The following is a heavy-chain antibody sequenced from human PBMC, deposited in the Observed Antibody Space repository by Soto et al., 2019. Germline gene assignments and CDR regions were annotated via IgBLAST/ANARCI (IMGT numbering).Heavy chain of an antibody. Sequence: GASVKVSCKASGYTFPSYCMHWVRQAPGQGIEWMGIINPSGGSTSYAQKFQGRVTMTRDTSTSTVYMELSSLRSEDTAVYYCARSRYYYEHRATFYDGMDVWGQGTTVTVSS. CDR2: INPSGGST. J-gene: IGHJ6*02. CDR1: GYTFPSYC. D-gene: IGHD3-22*01. V-gene: IGHV1-46*01. CDR3: ARSRYYYEHRATFYDGMDV.